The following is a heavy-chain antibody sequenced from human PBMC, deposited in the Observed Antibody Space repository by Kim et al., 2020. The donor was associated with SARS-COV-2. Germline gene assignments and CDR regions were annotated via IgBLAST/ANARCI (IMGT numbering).Heavy chain of an antibody. CDR1: GFSSHAYG. D-gene: IGHD5-12*01. CDR3: TRGYSVYDY. Sequence: GGSLRLSCAASGFSSHAYGMHWVRQALGQGLEWVSLISADGGRTYYADSVKGRFIISRDNSKNFLYLQMKSLRTEDTALCYCTRGYSVYDYWAQGTLVTESS. CDR2: ISADGGRT. V-gene: IGHV3-43*02. J-gene: IGHJ4*02.